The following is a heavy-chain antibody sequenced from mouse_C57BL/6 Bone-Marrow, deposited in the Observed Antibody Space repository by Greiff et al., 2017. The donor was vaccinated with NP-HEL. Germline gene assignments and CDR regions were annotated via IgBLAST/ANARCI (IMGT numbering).Heavy chain of an antibody. V-gene: IGHV1-64*01. D-gene: IGHD2-3*01. J-gene: IGHJ1*03. CDR3: ASDYDGYCWYFDV. CDR2: IHPNSGST. Sequence: QVQLQQPGAELVKPGASVKLSCKASGYTFTSYWMHWVKQRPGQGLEWIGMIHPNSGSTNYNEKFKSKATLTVDKSSSPASMQLISLTSEDSAVYNCASDYDGYCWYFDVWGTGTTVTVSS. CDR1: GYTFTSYW.